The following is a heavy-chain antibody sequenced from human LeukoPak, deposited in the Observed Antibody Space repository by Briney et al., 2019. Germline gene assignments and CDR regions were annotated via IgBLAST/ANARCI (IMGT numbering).Heavy chain of an antibody. CDR2: INPNSGGT. J-gene: IGHJ6*02. CDR1: GYTFTGYY. V-gene: IGHV1-2*02. D-gene: IGHD3-9*01. Sequence: ASVKVSCKASGYTFTGYYMHWVRQAPGQGLEWMGWINPNSGGTNYAQKFQGRVTMTRDTSISTAYMGLSSLRSEDTAVYYCARRDLTDWYGDYYGMDVWGQGTTVTVSS. CDR3: ARRDLTDWYGDYYGMDV.